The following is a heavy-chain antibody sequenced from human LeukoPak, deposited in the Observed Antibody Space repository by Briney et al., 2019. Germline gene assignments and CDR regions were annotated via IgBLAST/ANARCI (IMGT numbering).Heavy chain of an antibody. V-gene: IGHV1-2*02. CDR1: GYTFTGYY. CDR2: INPNSGGT. CDR3: ARDPSMYSGSYIDY. J-gene: IGHJ4*02. D-gene: IGHD1-26*01. Sequence: ASVKVSCKASGYTFTGYYMHWVRQAPGQGLEWMGWINPNSGGTNYAQKFQGRVTMTRDTSISTAYMELSRLRSDDTAVYYCARDPSMYSGSYIDYWGQGTLVTVSS.